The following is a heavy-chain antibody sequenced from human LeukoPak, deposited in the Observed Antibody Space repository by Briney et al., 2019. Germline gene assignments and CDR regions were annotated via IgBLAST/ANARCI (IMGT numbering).Heavy chain of an antibody. D-gene: IGHD2-15*01. V-gene: IGHV3-23*01. CDR1: GLTFSSYA. Sequence: GGSLRLSCAASGLTFSSYAMSWVRQAPGKGLEWVSAISGSGGGTYYADSVKGRFTISRDNSKNTLYLQMNSLRAEDTAVYYCAKDIVVVVAAATRFDYWGQGTLVTVSS. CDR3: AKDIVVVVAAATRFDY. CDR2: ISGSGGGT. J-gene: IGHJ4*02.